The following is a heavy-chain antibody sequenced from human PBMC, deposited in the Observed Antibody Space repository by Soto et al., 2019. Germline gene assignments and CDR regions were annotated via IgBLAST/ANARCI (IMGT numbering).Heavy chain of an antibody. V-gene: IGHV4-59*08. CDR3: ARHAPSSGWHLDY. J-gene: IGHJ4*02. CDR2: IYYSGGT. Sequence: PSETLSLTCTVSGCSISSYYWSWIRQPPGKGLEWIGFIYYSGGTNYNPSLKSRVTISVDTSKNQFSLKLSSVTAADTAVYYCARHAPSSGWHLDYGGQGTLVTVSS. CDR1: GCSISSYY. D-gene: IGHD6-19*01.